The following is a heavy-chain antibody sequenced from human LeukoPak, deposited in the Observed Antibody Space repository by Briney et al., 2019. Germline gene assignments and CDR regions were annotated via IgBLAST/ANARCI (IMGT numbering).Heavy chain of an antibody. D-gene: IGHD4-17*01. CDR3: VQAPNGDSSR. CDR1: GFTFSSYT. V-gene: IGHV3-64D*09. J-gene: IGHJ4*02. CDR2: ISSNGGST. Sequence: PGGSLRLSCAASGFTFSSYTMHWVRQAPGKGLEYVSAISSNGGSTNYADSVKGRFTVSRDNSKNTLYLQMSSLRADDTAVYYCVQAPNGDSSRWGQGTLVTVSS.